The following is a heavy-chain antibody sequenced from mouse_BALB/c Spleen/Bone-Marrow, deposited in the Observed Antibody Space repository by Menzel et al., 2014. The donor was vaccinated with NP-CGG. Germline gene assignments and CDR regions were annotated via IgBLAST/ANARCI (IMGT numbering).Heavy chain of an antibody. Sequence: VKLVESGPGLVAPSQRLSITCTVSGFSLTSYGVHWVRQPPGKGLEWLGIIWAGGSTNYKSALMSRLSISKDNSKSQVFLKMNSLQTDDTAMYYCARDRRDYGKAWYFDVWGAGTTVTVSS. V-gene: IGHV2-9*02. CDR3: ARDRRDYGKAWYFDV. CDR2: IWAGGST. D-gene: IGHD2-1*01. J-gene: IGHJ1*01. CDR1: GFSLTSYG.